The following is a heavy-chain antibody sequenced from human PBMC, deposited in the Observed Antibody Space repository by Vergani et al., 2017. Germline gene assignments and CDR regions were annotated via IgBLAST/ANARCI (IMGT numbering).Heavy chain of an antibody. CDR3: ASGKYYSDSTSHFRGRYFDV. CDR2: IYNSGNG. V-gene: IGHV4-39*01. Sequence: QMQLQESGPGLVKPSETLSLTCTVSGDSIISRSYYWGWIRQPPGKGLEWIGSIYNSGNGDSSSSLKSRVTIAADTSKNQFSLRLTSVPAADTAVYYCASGKYYSDSTSHFRGRYFDVWGRGTLVTVPS. J-gene: IGHJ2*01. D-gene: IGHD3-16*01. CDR1: GDSIISRSYY.